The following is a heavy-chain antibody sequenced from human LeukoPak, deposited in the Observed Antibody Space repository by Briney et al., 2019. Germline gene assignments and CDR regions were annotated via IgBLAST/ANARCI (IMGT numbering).Heavy chain of an antibody. J-gene: IGHJ6*02. Sequence: SETLSLTCTVSGGSISSYYWSWIRQPPGKGLEWIGYIYYSGSTNYNPSLKSRVTIAVDTFKNQFSLKLSSVTAADTAVYYCARDLARGDYVWDVWGQGTTVTVSS. D-gene: IGHD4-17*01. CDR1: GGSISSYY. CDR3: ARDLARGDYVWDV. V-gene: IGHV4-59*01. CDR2: IYYSGST.